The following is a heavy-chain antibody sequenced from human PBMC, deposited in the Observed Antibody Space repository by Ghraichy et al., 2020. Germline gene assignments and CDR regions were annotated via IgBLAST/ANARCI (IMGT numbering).Heavy chain of an antibody. CDR2: VNWNSQTI. CDR1: GFTFDDYT. V-gene: IGHV3-9*01. Sequence: GESLRLSCVASGFTFDDYTMHWVRQAPGKGLEWISGVNWNSQTIHYADSVKGRFTISRDNAKKSLFLQMDSLRPEDTALYYCAKAEELPYSFDFWGRGTVVTVSS. D-gene: IGHD3-16*01. CDR3: AKAEELPYSFDF. J-gene: IGHJ3*01.